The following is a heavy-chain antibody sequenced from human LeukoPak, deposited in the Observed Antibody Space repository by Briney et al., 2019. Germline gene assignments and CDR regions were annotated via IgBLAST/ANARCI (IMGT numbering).Heavy chain of an antibody. CDR2: MNPNSGNT. Sequence: ASVKVSCKASGYTFTSYDINWVRQATGQGLEWMGWMNPNSGNTGYAQKFQGRVTMTRNTSISTAYMELSSLRSEDTAVYYCARRTSPHIAAAGYWGQGTLVTVSS. CDR1: GYTFTSYD. CDR3: ARRTSPHIAAAGY. V-gene: IGHV1-8*02. J-gene: IGHJ4*02. D-gene: IGHD6-13*01.